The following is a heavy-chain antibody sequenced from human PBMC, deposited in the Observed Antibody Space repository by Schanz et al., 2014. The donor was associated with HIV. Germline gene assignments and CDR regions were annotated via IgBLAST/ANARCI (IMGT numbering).Heavy chain of an antibody. CDR1: GGTFSSHA. CDR3: ATGPGLVGAIDY. Sequence: QVQLVQSGAEVKKPGSSVKVSCKASGGTFSSHAISWVRQAPGQGLEWMGGILPTFATANYAQRFQGRVTITADDSISTAYMEVSSLRSEDTAVYYCATGPGLVGAIDYWGQGTLVIVSS. CDR2: ILPTFATA. D-gene: IGHD1-26*01. J-gene: IGHJ4*02. V-gene: IGHV1-69*01.